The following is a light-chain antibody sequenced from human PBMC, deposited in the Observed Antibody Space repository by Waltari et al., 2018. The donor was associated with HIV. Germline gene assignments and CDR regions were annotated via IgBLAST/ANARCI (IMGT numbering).Light chain of an antibody. CDR1: NIGSKS. V-gene: IGLV3-21*03. Sequence: SYVLTQPPSVSVAPGKTARTTCGGNNIGSKSVHWYQHKPGQAPVPVLYDDSDRPSGSPVRCSGSSSGNRATLTISRVEAGDEDDYDCQVWDSSSDHPRVFGGGTKLTVL. J-gene: IGLJ3*02. CDR2: DDS. CDR3: QVWDSSSDHPRV.